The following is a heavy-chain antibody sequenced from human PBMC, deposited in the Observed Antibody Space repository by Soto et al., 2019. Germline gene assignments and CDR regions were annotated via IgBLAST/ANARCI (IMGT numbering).Heavy chain of an antibody. Sequence: PGGSLRLSCAASGFTFSSYAMHWVRQAPGKGLEYVSAISSNGGSTYYANSVKGRFTISRDNSKNTLYLQMGSLRAEDMAVYYCARDLVPGGFDYWGQGTLVTVSS. V-gene: IGHV3-64*01. CDR3: ARDLVPGGFDY. D-gene: IGHD2-8*02. CDR2: ISSNGGST. CDR1: GFTFSSYA. J-gene: IGHJ4*02.